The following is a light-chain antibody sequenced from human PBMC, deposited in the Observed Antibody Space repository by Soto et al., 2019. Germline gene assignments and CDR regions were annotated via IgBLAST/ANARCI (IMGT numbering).Light chain of an antibody. V-gene: IGKV1-39*01. Sequence: IQMTQSPSTLSASVGDRVTITCRASQSISNYLNWYQQKPGRAPNLLIYAASHLQSGVPSRFSGSGSGIDFTLIISSLQPEDFATYHCQQSYSTTQITFGQGTRLEIK. J-gene: IGKJ5*01. CDR2: AAS. CDR1: QSISNY. CDR3: QQSYSTTQIT.